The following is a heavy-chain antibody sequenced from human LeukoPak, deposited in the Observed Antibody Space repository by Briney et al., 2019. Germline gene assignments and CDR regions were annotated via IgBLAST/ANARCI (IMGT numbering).Heavy chain of an antibody. D-gene: IGHD3-10*01. CDR1: GGSISSYY. CDR3: ARDIMVRGVITDY. J-gene: IGHJ4*02. Sequence: SETLSLTCTVSGGSISSYYWSWIRQPPGKGLEWIGYIYYSGSTNYNPSLKSRVTISVDTSKNQFSLKLSSVTAADTAVYYCARDIMVRGVITDYWGQGTLVTVSS. V-gene: IGHV4-59*01. CDR2: IYYSGST.